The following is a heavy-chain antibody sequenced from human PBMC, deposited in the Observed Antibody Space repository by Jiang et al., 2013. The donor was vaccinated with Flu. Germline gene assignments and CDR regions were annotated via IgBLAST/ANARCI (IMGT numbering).Heavy chain of an antibody. V-gene: IGHV3-30*18. CDR1: GFSFSNYG. D-gene: IGHD2-15*01. CDR3: AKDYCSGASCLDGAQGDML. J-gene: IGHJ4*02. Sequence: VQLLESGGDVVQPGTSLRLSCEGSGFSFSNYGMHWVRQAPGKGLEWVAVTSSDGSETYYADSLRGRFTISRDNSRNTLYLQMFSLRVEDTAVYYCAKDYCSGASCLDGAQGDMLWGQGTWSPS. CDR2: TSSDGSET.